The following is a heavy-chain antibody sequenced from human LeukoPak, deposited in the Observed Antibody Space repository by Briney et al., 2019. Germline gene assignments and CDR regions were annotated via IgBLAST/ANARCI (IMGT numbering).Heavy chain of an antibody. Sequence: PSETLSLTCTVSGGSISSYSWTWIRQPPGKGLEWIGYIYYSVSTNYNPSLKSRVTISVDTSKNQFSLKLTSVTAADTAVYYCARGWGYSSYFDYRGQGTLVTVSS. CDR1: GGSISSYS. CDR3: ARGWGYSSYFDY. V-gene: IGHV4-59*01. D-gene: IGHD5-18*01. CDR2: IYYSVST. J-gene: IGHJ4*02.